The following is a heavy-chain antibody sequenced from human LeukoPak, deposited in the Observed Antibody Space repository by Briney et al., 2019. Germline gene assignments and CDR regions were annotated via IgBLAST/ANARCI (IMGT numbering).Heavy chain of an antibody. CDR1: GFTFSSYW. V-gene: IGHV3-9*01. CDR3: AKVGTPQNPPIHYRPTLYYFDY. Sequence: GGSLRLSCAASGFTFSSYWMSWVRQAPGKGLEWVSGISWNSGSIGYADSVKGRFTISRDNAKNSLYLQMNNLRAEDTALYYCAKVGTPQNPPIHYRPTLYYFDYWAREPWSPSPQ. J-gene: IGHJ4*02. CDR2: ISWNSGSI. D-gene: IGHD1/OR15-1a*01.